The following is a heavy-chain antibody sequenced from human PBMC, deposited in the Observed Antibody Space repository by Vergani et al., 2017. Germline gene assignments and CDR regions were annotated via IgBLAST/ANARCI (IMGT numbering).Heavy chain of an antibody. D-gene: IGHD2-2*01. Sequence: VQLVESGGVVVQPGGSLRLSCAASGFTFDDYTMHWVRQAPGKGLEWVAVISYDGSNKYYADSVKGRFTISRDNSKNTLYLQMNSLRAEDTAVYYCAKSNDCSSTSCHDYYYYYYGMDVWGQGTTVTVSS. CDR1: GFTFDDYT. CDR2: ISYDGSNK. V-gene: IGHV3-30-3*01. CDR3: AKSNDCSSTSCHDYYYYYYGMDV. J-gene: IGHJ6*02.